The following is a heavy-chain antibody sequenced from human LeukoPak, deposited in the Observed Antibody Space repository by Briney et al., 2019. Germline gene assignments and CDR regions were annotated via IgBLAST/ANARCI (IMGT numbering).Heavy chain of an antibody. V-gene: IGHV4-34*01. CDR1: GGSFSGYY. CDR3: ARVYCSGGSCYEIDY. CDR2: INHSGST. D-gene: IGHD2-15*01. J-gene: IGHJ4*02. Sequence: SETLSLTCAVYGGSFSGYYWSWIRQPPGKGLEWIGEINHSGSTNYNPSLKSRVTISVDTSKNQFSLKLSSVTAADTAVYNCARVYCSGGSCYEIDYWGQGTLVTVSS.